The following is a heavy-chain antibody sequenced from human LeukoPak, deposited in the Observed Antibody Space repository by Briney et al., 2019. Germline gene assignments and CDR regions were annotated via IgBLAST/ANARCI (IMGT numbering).Heavy chain of an antibody. CDR3: ARGKAGYDTNWFSDL. V-gene: IGHV3-74*01. CDR1: GFPFSGYW. CDR2: INGDSRDI. D-gene: IGHD6-13*01. J-gene: IGHJ2*01. Sequence: PGRSLRLSCAASGFPFSGYWAHCVRHAPGKGRGWVSLINGDSRDIKYAASVKGRFTISRDNAKNTLYLQMNSLRAEDTAVYYCARGKAGYDTNWFSDLWGRGTLVTVSS.